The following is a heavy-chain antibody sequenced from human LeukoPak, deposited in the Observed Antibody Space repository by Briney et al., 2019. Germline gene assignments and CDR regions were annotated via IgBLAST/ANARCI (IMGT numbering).Heavy chain of an antibody. Sequence: PGGSLRLSCAASGFTFTNYGMSWVRQAPGQGLEWVSAISGSGAGTYYADSVKGRFTISRDNSKNTLYLQMNSLRAEDTAVYYCAKGALLWFGELSGDVWGKGTTVTISS. CDR2: ISGSGAGT. V-gene: IGHV3-23*01. CDR3: AKGALLWFGELSGDV. J-gene: IGHJ6*04. CDR1: GFTFTNYG. D-gene: IGHD3-10*01.